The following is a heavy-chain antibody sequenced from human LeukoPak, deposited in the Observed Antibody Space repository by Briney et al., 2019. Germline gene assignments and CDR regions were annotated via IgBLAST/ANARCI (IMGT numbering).Heavy chain of an antibody. CDR1: GFTFSSYA. D-gene: IGHD1-20*01. V-gene: IGHV3-23*01. J-gene: IGHJ4*02. CDR3: AKDLGYNWNYFDY. Sequence: GGSLRLSCAASGFTFSSYAMTWVRQAPGKGLEWVSGINDSGGSTYYADSVKGRFTISRDNSKNTLYMQMNSLRAEDTAVYYCAKDLGYNWNYFDYWGQGTLVTVSS. CDR2: INDSGGST.